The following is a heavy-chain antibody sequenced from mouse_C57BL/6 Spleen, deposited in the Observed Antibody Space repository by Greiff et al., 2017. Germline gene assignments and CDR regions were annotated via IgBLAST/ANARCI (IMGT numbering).Heavy chain of an antibody. CDR3: ARKRGDYYGSSLSYWYFDV. CDR1: GFSLTSYG. D-gene: IGHD1-1*01. J-gene: IGHJ1*03. Sequence: QVQLKESGPGLVQPSQSLSITCTVSGFSLTSYGVHWVRQSPGKGLEWLGVIWSGGSTDYNAAFISRLSISKDNSKSQVFFKMNSLQADDTAIYYCARKRGDYYGSSLSYWYFDVWGTGTTVTVSS. CDR2: IWSGGST. V-gene: IGHV2-2*01.